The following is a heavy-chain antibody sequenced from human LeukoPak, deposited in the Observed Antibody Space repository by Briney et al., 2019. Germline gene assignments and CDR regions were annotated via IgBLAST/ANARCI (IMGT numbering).Heavy chain of an antibody. CDR1: GFIFDDYG. J-gene: IGHJ3*02. D-gene: IGHD6-19*01. CDR2: ISWNSGSI. V-gene: IGHV3-9*03. Sequence: GGSLRLSCAASGFIFDDYGMSWVRQAPGKGLEWVSGISWNSGSIGYADSVKGRFTISRDNAKNSLYLQMNSLRAEDMALYYCAKARLANLAVAGTINAFDIWGQGTMVTVSS. CDR3: AKARLANLAVAGTINAFDI.